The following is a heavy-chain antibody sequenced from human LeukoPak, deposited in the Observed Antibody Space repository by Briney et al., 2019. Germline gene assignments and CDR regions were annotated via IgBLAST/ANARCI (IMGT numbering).Heavy chain of an antibody. CDR2: ISGSGGST. CDR1: GFTFSSYG. CDR3: ARVGAAAGLGGAFDI. V-gene: IGHV3-23*01. D-gene: IGHD6-13*01. J-gene: IGHJ3*02. Sequence: PGGSLRLSCAASGFTFSSYGMSWVRQAPGKGLEWVSAISGSGGSTYYADSVKGRFTISRDNAKNSLYLQMNSLRAEDTAVYYCARVGAAAGLGGAFDIWGQGTMVTVSS.